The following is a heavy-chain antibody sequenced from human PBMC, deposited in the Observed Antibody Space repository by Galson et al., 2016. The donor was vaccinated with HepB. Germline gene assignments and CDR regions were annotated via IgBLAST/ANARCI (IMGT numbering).Heavy chain of an antibody. Sequence: SVKVSCKASGYTLSSYALHWVRQAPGQGLEWMGWINSKTGNPTYAQGLTGRFVFSLDTSVSTAYLQISSLKAEDTAVYYCTRLVTVTTPTDYYYYGMDVWGQGTTVTVS. CDR1: GYTLSSYA. CDR2: INSKTGNP. V-gene: IGHV7-4-1*02. J-gene: IGHJ6*02. D-gene: IGHD4-17*01. CDR3: TRLVTVTTPTDYYYYGMDV.